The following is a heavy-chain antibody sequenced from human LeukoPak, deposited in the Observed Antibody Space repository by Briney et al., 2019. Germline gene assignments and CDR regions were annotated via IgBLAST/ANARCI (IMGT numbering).Heavy chain of an antibody. Sequence: PSETLSLTCSVSGDSIRSFYWSGLRQAPGKGLEWIGYIYYCGSTNSNPSLQSRVTISGDTSKNHLSLRLSSVTAADTAVYYCASRAVVVLSPEWYFDLWGRGTPVTVSS. D-gene: IGHD2-15*01. V-gene: IGHV4-59*08. CDR1: GDSIRSFY. J-gene: IGHJ2*01. CDR2: IYYCGST. CDR3: ASRAVVVLSPEWYFDL.